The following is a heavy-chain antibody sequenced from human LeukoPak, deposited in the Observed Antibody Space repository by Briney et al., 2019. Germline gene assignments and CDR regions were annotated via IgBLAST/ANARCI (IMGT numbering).Heavy chain of an antibody. J-gene: IGHJ6*03. CDR1: GGSISSYY. V-gene: IGHV4-4*07. CDR3: ARGGAYSSSHYYYMDV. Sequence: SETLSLTCTVSGGSISSYYWSWIRQPAGKGLEWIGRIYTSGSTNYNPSLKSRVTISVDKSKNQFSLKPSSVTAADTAVYYCARGGAYSSSHYYYMDVWGKGTTVTVSS. D-gene: IGHD6-6*01. CDR2: IYTSGST.